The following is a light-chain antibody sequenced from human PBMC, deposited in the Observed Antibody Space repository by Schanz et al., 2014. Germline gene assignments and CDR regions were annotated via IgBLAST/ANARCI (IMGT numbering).Light chain of an antibody. J-gene: IGKJ1*01. V-gene: IGKV3D-20*02. Sequence: EIVLTQSPGTLSVSPGERATLSCRASQTVSSSDLAWYQHKPGQAPRLLIYGASTRATGIPARFSGSGSGTEFTLTISSLEPEDFAVYYCQLRGNWPPWTFGQGTKVEV. CDR3: QLRGNWPPWT. CDR1: QTVSSSD. CDR2: GAS.